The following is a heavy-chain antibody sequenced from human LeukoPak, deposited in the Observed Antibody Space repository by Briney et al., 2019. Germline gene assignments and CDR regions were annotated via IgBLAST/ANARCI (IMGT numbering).Heavy chain of an antibody. CDR3: AKDPIFSGSYGVFDY. V-gene: IGHV3-23*01. D-gene: IGHD1-26*01. CDR2: IIDSGNSI. J-gene: IGHJ4*02. CDR1: GFTFSSCA. Sequence: QPGGSLRLSCAASGFTFSSCAMSWVRQAPGKGLEWVSTIIDSGNSIYYADSAEGRFTTSRDNSKNTLYLQMNSLRAGDTAVYYCAKDPIFSGSYGVFDYWGLGTLVTVSS.